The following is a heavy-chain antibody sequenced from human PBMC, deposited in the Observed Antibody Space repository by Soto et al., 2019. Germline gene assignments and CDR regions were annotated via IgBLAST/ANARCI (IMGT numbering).Heavy chain of an antibody. Sequence: ETLSLTCAVYGGSFSGYYWSWIRQPPGKGLEWIGEINHSGSTNYNPSLKSRVTISVDTSKNQFSLKLSSVTAADTAVYYCARNQLLEWLLFRRAPSWFDPWGQGTLVTVSS. CDR1: GGSFSGYY. J-gene: IGHJ5*02. CDR3: ARNQLLEWLLFRRAPSWFDP. V-gene: IGHV4-34*01. CDR2: INHSGST. D-gene: IGHD3-3*01.